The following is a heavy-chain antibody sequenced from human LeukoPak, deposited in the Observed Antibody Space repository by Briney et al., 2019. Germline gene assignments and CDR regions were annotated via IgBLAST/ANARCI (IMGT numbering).Heavy chain of an antibody. V-gene: IGHV4-59*01. Sequence: PSETLSLTCTVSGGSISSYYWSWIRQPPGKGLEWIGYIYYSGSTNYNPSLKSRVTISVDTSKNQFSLKLSSVTAADTAVYYCARAGGSYDYYYGMDVWGQGTTVTVSS. J-gene: IGHJ6*02. CDR1: GGSISSYY. CDR2: IYYSGST. CDR3: ARAGGSYDYYYGMDV. D-gene: IGHD1-26*01.